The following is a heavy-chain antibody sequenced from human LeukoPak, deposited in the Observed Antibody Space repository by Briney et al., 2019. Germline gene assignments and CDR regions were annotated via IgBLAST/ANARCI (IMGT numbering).Heavy chain of an antibody. V-gene: IGHV4-39*01. CDR1: GGSISSSHYY. J-gene: IGHJ4*02. CDR2: IYYSGST. CDR3: ARHSSSYGSGSIFDY. Sequence: TSETLSLTCTVSGGSISSSHYYWGWIRQPPGKGLEWIGSIYYSGSTYYNPSLKSRVTISVDTSKKQFSLKLSSVTAADTAVYYCARHSSSYGSGSIFDYWGQGALVTVFS. D-gene: IGHD3-10*01.